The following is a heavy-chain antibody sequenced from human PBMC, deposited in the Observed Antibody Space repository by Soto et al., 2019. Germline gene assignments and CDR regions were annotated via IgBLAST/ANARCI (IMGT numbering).Heavy chain of an antibody. CDR3: ARGSTWQGRDLFDP. V-gene: IGHV4-39*01. J-gene: IGHJ5*02. Sequence: PSETLSLTCTVSGDSVSNSGYYWGWIRQSPGKRLEWIGSVSFCGSKYYNPSLRSRVTFSVDTSKTLIALKLRSVTAADTAVYYCARGSTWQGRDLFDPWGQGTLVTVSS. D-gene: IGHD6-13*01. CDR2: VSFCGSK. CDR1: GDSVSNSGYY.